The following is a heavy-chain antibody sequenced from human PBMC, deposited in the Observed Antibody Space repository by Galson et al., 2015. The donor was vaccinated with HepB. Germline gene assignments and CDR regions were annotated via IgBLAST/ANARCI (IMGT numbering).Heavy chain of an antibody. J-gene: IGHJ6*04. V-gene: IGHV1-2*02. CDR3: ARGRNDYYYCLDV. D-gene: IGHD4-11*01. CDR2: IHPKSGGT. Sequence: SVKVSCKASRYTFTDFYMHWVRQAPGQGLEWMGWIHPKSGGTNYAQRFQGRVTMSTDTSISTAYMELSSLRSDVTAVYYCARGRNDYYYCLDVWGKATTVTVAS. CDR1: RYTFTDFY.